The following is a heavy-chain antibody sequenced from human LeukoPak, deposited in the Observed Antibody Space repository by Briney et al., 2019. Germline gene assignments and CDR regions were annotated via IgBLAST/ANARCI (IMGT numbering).Heavy chain of an antibody. Sequence: GGSLRLSCAASGFIFDDYAIHWVRQAPGKGLEWVSGISWNSGSINYADSVKGRFTISRDNAKNSLYLQMISLRAEDMALYYCAKGQTKHLVPIFHYWGQGTLVTVSS. CDR1: GFIFDDYA. D-gene: IGHD6-6*01. V-gene: IGHV3-9*03. CDR2: ISWNSGSI. CDR3: AKGQTKHLVPIFHY. J-gene: IGHJ4*02.